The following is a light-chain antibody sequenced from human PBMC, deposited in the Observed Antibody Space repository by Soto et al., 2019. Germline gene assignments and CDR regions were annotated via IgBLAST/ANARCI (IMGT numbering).Light chain of an antibody. CDR3: QQSFSAPYT. Sequence: DIVMTQSPDSLAVSLGERATINCKSSQSVLYSSNNKNYLAWYQQKPGQPPKLLIYWASTRESGVPDRFSGSGSGTDFTLTISSLQAEDVAVYYCQQSFSAPYTFGQGT. CDR1: QSVLYSSNNKNY. CDR2: WAS. J-gene: IGKJ2*01. V-gene: IGKV4-1*01.